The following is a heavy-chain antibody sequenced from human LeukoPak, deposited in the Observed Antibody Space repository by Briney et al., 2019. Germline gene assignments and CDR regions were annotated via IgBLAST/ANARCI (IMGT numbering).Heavy chain of an antibody. CDR3: ARGLGGSGWEYLHH. CDR2: IYTSGIT. V-gene: IGHV4-4*07. J-gene: IGHJ1*01. Sequence: SETLSLTCTVSGGSVSSRYWSWIRQRAGEGLEWIGRIYTSGITNYNPSPKSRVTMSVDTSKKQFSLRLSPVTAAATALYYCARGLGGSGWEYLHHWGQGTLVTVSS. D-gene: IGHD6-25*01. CDR1: GGSVSSRY.